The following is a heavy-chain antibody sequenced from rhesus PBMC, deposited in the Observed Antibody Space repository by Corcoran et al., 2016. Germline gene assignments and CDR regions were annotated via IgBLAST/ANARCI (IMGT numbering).Heavy chain of an antibody. V-gene: IGHV4-65*01. CDR1: GGSVSSSNW. CDR3: ARGVYYSSYFDY. Sequence: QVQLQESGPGLVKPSETLSLTCAVSGGSVSSSNWWSWIRQPPGKGLEWIGYISGRSGSTENHPSLKSRVTISTDTCKNQFYLELSSVTAADTAVYYCARGVYYSSYFDYWGQGVLVTVSS. D-gene: IGHD3-9*01. J-gene: IGHJ4*01. CDR2: ISGRSGST.